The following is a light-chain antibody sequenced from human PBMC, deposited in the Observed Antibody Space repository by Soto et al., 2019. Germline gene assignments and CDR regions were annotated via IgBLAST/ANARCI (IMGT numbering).Light chain of an antibody. CDR2: DAS. J-gene: IGKJ1*01. Sequence: EIVLTQSPGTLSLSPGERATLSCRASQSVGNDYLAWYQQKPGQAPRLLIDDASNRAAGIPDRFSGSGSGTGFTLAISRLEPEGCAGYYCQQCATSPLTFGQGARGDIK. V-gene: IGKV3-20*01. CDR1: QSVGNDY. CDR3: QQCATSPLT.